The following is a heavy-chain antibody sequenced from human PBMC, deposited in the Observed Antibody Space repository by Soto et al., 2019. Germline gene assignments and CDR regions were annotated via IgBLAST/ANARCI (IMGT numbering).Heavy chain of an antibody. CDR3: AKNWAYCSSNSCYFPDY. CDR1: GFTFSSYA. J-gene: IGHJ4*02. Sequence: GGSLRLSCAASGFTFSSYAMSWVRQAPGKGLEWVSTIPDSGGSTYYADSVKGRFTISRDNSKNTLYLQMNSLRAEDTAICYCAKNWAYCSSNSCYFPDYWGQGTLVTVSS. CDR2: IPDSGGST. D-gene: IGHD2-2*01. V-gene: IGHV3-23*01.